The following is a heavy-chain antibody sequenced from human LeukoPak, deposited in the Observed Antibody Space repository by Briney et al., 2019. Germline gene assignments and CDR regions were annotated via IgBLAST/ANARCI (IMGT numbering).Heavy chain of an antibody. CDR3: ARDSSSSWFDY. D-gene: IGHD6-13*01. V-gene: IGHV3-21*01. CDR1: GFTLRSYT. Sequence: GGSLRLSCAASGFTLRSYTMNWVRQAPGKGLEWVSSISSSSSYIYYADSVKGRFTISRDNAKNSLYLQMNSLRAEDTAVYYCARDSSSSWFDYWGQGTLVTVSS. J-gene: IGHJ4*02. CDR2: ISSSSSYI.